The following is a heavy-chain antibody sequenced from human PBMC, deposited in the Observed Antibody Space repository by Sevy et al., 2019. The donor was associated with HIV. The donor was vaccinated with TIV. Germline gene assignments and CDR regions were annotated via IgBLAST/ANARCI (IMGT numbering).Heavy chain of an antibody. J-gene: IGHJ5*02. D-gene: IGHD3-10*01. Sequence: ASVKVSCKASGYTFSSYGISWVRQVPGQGLEWMGWIVTYNGNIKYSQKVQDRVTMTTDTSTSTAYMELRSLTSDDTAVYFCARISTLRGKCNWIDPWGQGTLVTVSS. CDR1: GYTFSSYG. V-gene: IGHV1-18*01. CDR2: IVTYNGNI. CDR3: ARISTLRGKCNWIDP.